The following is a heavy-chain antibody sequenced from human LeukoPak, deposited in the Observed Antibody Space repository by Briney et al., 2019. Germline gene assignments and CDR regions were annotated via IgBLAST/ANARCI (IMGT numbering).Heavy chain of an antibody. V-gene: IGHV3-74*01. Sequence: GGSLRLSCAASGFSFSSHWVHWVRQAPGKGLVWVSRISDDGSYTSNVDSVKGRFTISRDNVNNMLYLHMNSLRAEDTAVYYCARDISGRVGATAYYFDYWGQGTLVTVSS. CDR3: ARDISGRVGATAYYFDY. J-gene: IGHJ4*02. CDR1: GFSFSSHW. CDR2: ISDDGSYT. D-gene: IGHD1-26*01.